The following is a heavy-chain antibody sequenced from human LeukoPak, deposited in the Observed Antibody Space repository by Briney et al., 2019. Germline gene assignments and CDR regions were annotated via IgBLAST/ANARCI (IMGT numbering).Heavy chain of an antibody. Sequence: PSETLSLTCTVSGGSFSNSSYYWGWIRPPPGKGLEWIASIYYSGSSYYSSSLKSRVTISVDTSKNQFSLKLSSVTAADTAVYYCARHGSFIGTYYFDYWGQGTLVTVSS. CDR3: ARHGSFIGTYYFDY. D-gene: IGHD1-26*01. CDR2: IYYSGSS. J-gene: IGHJ4*02. CDR1: GGSFSNSSYY. V-gene: IGHV4-39*01.